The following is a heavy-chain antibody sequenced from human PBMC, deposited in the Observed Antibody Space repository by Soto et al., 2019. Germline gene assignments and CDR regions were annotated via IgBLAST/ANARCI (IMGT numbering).Heavy chain of an antibody. V-gene: IGHV3-30*18. CDR2: TSFDGGTK. Sequence: VAVTSFDGGTKYYVDSVKGRFTVSRDNSENTLYLQMNSLRAEDTAIYYCAKEFVQYSSGWFFDFWGQGTLVSVSS. D-gene: IGHD6-19*01. J-gene: IGHJ4*02. CDR3: AKEFVQYSSGWFFDF.